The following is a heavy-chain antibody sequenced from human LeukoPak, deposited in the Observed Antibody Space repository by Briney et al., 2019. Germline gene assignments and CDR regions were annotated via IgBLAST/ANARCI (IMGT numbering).Heavy chain of an antibody. J-gene: IGHJ4*02. D-gene: IGHD5-18*01. CDR1: GGSFSGYY. CDR2: INHSGST. V-gene: IGHV4-34*01. CDR3: ARGVRGSRYSYGYYYFDY. Sequence: SETLSFTCAVYGGSFSGYYWSWIRQPPGKGLEWIGEINHSGSTNYNPSLKSRVTISVDTSKNQFSLKLSSVTAADTAVYYCARGVRGSRYSYGYYYFDYWGQGTLVTVSS.